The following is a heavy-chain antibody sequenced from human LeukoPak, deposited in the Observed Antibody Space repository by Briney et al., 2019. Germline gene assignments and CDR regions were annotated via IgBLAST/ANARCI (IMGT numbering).Heavy chain of an antibody. CDR3: SSEIVEVVAGYDAFDI. CDR2: ISSGGSTK. J-gene: IGHJ3*02. V-gene: IGHV3-48*03. D-gene: IGHD3-22*01. Sequence: PGGSLRLSCAASGFTFSSYDMNWVRQAPGKGLEWVSFISSGGSTKYYADSVKGRFTISRDNAKNSLYLQMNCVRAEDTAVYYCSSEIVEVVAGYDAFDIWGQGTMVTVSS. CDR1: GFTFSSYD.